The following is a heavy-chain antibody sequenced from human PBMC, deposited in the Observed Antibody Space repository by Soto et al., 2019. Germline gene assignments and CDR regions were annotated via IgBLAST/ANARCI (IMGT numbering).Heavy chain of an antibody. CDR3: AREGFIGGYYYGMDV. D-gene: IGHD1-26*01. J-gene: IGHJ6*02. CDR2: INPNSGGT. CDR1: GYTFTGYY. Sequence: GASVKVSCKASGYTFTGYYMHWVRQAPGQGLEWMGWINPNSGGTNYAQKFQGRVTMTRDTSISTAYMELSRLRSDDTAVYYCAREGFIGGYYYGMDVWGQGTTVTVS. V-gene: IGHV1-2*02.